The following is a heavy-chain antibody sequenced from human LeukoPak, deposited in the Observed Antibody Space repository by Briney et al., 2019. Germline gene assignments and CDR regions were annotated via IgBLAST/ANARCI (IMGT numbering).Heavy chain of an antibody. V-gene: IGHV4-34*07. J-gene: IGHJ4*02. CDR1: GGSFSTYF. Sequence: SETLSLTCAVSGGSFSTYFVHWSRQPPRPGLGWVGEIDQCGSSKYNPSPKSRVTVSIDTSKTQISFNLNSMTGAATALSYCVILIMGTATTDYWGERTLGTLS. CDR3: VILIMGTATTDY. D-gene: IGHD1/OR15-1a*01. CDR2: IDQCGSS.